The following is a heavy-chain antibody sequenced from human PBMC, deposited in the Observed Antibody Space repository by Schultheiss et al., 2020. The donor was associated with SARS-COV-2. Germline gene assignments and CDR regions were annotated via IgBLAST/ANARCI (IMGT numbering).Heavy chain of an antibody. CDR1: GYTFTSYG. D-gene: IGHD3-3*01. Sequence: ASVKVSCKASGYTFTSYGISWVRQAPGQGLEWMGWISAYNGNTNYAQKLQGRVTMNTDTSTNTAYMELRSMRSDDTAVYYCARSRVHTIFGVVITKYYYGMDVWGQGTTVTVSS. J-gene: IGHJ6*02. CDR3: ARSRVHTIFGVVITKYYYGMDV. CDR2: ISAYNGNT. V-gene: IGHV1-18*01.